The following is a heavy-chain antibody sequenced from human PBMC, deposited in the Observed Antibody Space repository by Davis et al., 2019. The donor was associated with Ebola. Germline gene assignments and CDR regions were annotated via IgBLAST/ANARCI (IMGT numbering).Heavy chain of an antibody. CDR2: INPNSGGT. CDR1: GYAFTGYY. Sequence: ASVKVSCKASGYAFTGYYIHWVRQGPGQGLEWMGWINPNSGGTNYAQKFQGWVTLTRDTSLNTAYMELSRLKSDDTAVYYCASVSGSNFYYGMDVWGQGTTVTVSS. D-gene: IGHD1-26*01. V-gene: IGHV1-2*04. CDR3: ASVSGSNFYYGMDV. J-gene: IGHJ6*02.